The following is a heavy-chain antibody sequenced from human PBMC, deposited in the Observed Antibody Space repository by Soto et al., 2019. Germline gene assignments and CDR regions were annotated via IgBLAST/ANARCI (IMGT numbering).Heavy chain of an antibody. CDR2: IYHSGST. CDR1: GGSISSSNW. CDR3: ARYIAAAGRPLGYFDY. V-gene: IGHV4-4*02. Sequence: QVQLQESGPGLVKPSGTLSLTCAVSGGSISSSNWWSWVRQPPGKGLEWIGEIYHSGSTNYNPSLKSRVANSVDKSKNQFSLKLSSVTAADTAVYFCARYIAAAGRPLGYFDYWGQGTLVTVSS. D-gene: IGHD6-13*01. J-gene: IGHJ4*02.